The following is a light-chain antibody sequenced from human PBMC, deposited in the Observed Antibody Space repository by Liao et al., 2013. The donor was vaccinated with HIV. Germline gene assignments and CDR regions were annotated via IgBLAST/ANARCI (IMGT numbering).Light chain of an antibody. J-gene: IGLJ2*01. CDR2: QDT. Sequence: SYELSQPPSVSVSPGQTASITCSGDKLGDKFVCWYQQKPGQSPVLVIYQDTRRPSGIPERFSGSNSGNTATLTISGTQAMDEADYYCQAWDSSTVIFGGGTKLTVL. CDR1: KLGDKF. V-gene: IGLV3-1*01. CDR3: QAWDSSTVI.